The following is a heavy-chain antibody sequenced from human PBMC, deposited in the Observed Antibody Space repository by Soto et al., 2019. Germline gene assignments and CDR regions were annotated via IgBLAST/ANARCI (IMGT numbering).Heavy chain of an antibody. D-gene: IGHD6-19*01. J-gene: IGHJ6*02. V-gene: IGHV4-38-2*01. CDR3: ARKKGAGTEYYYYGMDV. CDR1: GYSISSGYY. CDR2: IYHSGST. Sequence: PSETLSLTCAVSGYSISSGYYWGWIRQPPGKGLEWIGSIYHSGSTYCNPSLKSRVTISVDTSKNQFSLKLSSVTAADTAVYYCARKKGAGTEYYYYGMDVWGQGTTVTVSS.